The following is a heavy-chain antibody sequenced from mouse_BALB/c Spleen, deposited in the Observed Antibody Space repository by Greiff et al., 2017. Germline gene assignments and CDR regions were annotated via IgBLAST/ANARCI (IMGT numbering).Heavy chain of an antibody. Sequence: EVNVVESGGGLVKPGGSLKLSCAASGFTFSDYYMYWVRQTPEKRLEWVATISDGGSYTYYPDSVKGRFTISRDNAKNNLYLQMSSLKSEDTAMYYCARGGYYRYDLGDAYWGQGTLVTVSA. V-gene: IGHV5-4*02. J-gene: IGHJ3*01. CDR1: GFTFSDYY. D-gene: IGHD2-14*01. CDR2: ISDGGSYT. CDR3: ARGGYYRYDLGDAY.